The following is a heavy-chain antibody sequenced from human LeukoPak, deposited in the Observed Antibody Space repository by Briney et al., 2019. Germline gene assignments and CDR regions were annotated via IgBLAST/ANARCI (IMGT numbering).Heavy chain of an antibody. V-gene: IGHV4-59*01. CDR3: ARYGNLDCSGSYDY. Sequence: SETLPLTCTVSGGSISGYYWSWIRQPPGKGLEWIGYIYYTGRTNYNSSLKSRDTISVDTSKNQFSLKLSSVTAADTAVYYCARYGNLDCSGSYDYWGQGTLVTVSS. CDR1: GGSISGYY. D-gene: IGHD3-10*02. J-gene: IGHJ4*02. CDR2: IYYTGRT.